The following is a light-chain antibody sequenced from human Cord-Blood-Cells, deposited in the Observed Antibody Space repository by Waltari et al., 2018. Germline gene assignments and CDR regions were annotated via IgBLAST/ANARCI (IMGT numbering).Light chain of an antibody. J-gene: IGLJ2*01. Sequence: QSALTQPASVSGSPGQSITISCTGTSSDVGGYNYVFWYQQHPGKAPKLMIYDVSNQPSGVSIRFAGSKSGNTASLTISGLQAEDEADYYCSSYTSSSTVVFGGGTKLTVL. CDR1: SSDVGGYNY. V-gene: IGLV2-14*01. CDR3: SSYTSSSTVV. CDR2: DVS.